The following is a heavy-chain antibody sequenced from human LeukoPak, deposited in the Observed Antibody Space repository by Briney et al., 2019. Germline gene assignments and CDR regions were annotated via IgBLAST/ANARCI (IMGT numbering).Heavy chain of an antibody. V-gene: IGHV3-23*01. CDR1: GFTFSNYA. Sequence: PGGSLRLPCAASGFTFSNYAMSWVRQAPGKGLEWVSVISGTGGSTYYADSVKGRFTISRDNSKNTLYLQMNSLRAEDTAVYYCANDYGDYWGQGTLVTVSS. CDR2: ISGTGGST. CDR3: ANDYGDY. D-gene: IGHD4-17*01. J-gene: IGHJ4*02.